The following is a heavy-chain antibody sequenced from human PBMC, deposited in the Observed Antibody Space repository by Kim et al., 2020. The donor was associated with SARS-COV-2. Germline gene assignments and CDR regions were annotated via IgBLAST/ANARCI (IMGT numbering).Heavy chain of an antibody. CDR2: IYYSGST. CDR1: GGSISSSSYY. Sequence: SETLSLTCTVSGGSISSSSYYWGWIRQPPGKGLEWIGSIYYSGSTYYNPSLKSRVTISVDTSKNQFSLKLSSVTAADTAVYYCARGVYTYYYGSGTPVPDAFDIWGQGTMVTVSS. V-gene: IGHV4-39*01. J-gene: IGHJ3*02. D-gene: IGHD3-10*01. CDR3: ARGVYTYYYGSGTPVPDAFDI.